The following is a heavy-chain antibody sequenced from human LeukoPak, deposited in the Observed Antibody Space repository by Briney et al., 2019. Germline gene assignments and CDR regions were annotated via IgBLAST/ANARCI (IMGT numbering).Heavy chain of an antibody. Sequence: SETLSLTCTVSGGSISSYYWSWIRQPPGKELEWIGYIYYSGSTNYNPSLKSRVTISVDTSKNQFSLKLSSVTAADTAVYYCARESTGGSIAATSWFDPWGQGTLVTVSS. V-gene: IGHV4-59*01. D-gene: IGHD6-6*01. CDR2: IYYSGST. J-gene: IGHJ5*02. CDR1: GGSISSYY. CDR3: ARESTGGSIAATSWFDP.